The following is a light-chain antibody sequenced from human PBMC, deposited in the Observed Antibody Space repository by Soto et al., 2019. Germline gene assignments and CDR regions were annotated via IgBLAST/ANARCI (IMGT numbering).Light chain of an antibody. CDR3: ISYTRSSAYV. V-gene: IGLV2-14*03. Sequence: QSVLTQPASVSGSPGQSITISCTGTSSDIGAYNYVSWYQQLPGKAPKVMIYDVSNRPSGVSDRFSGSKSGNTASLTISGLQAEDEADYYCISYTRSSAYVFGTGTKVTVL. CDR1: SSDIGAYNY. CDR2: DVS. J-gene: IGLJ1*01.